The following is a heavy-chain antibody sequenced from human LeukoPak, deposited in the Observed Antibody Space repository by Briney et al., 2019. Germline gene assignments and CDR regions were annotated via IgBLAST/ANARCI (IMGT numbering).Heavy chain of an antibody. J-gene: IGHJ6*02. CDR2: MKYDGSDI. V-gene: IGHV3-33*01. CDR1: GFTFNTYG. Sequence: GGSLRLSCAASGFTFNTYGVHWVRQAPGKGLEWVAVMKYDGSDIYYADSVKGRFTISRDNSKTMVYLQMNSLRVEDTAVYYCARGRGGMDVWGQGTTVTVSS. CDR3: ARGRGGMDV.